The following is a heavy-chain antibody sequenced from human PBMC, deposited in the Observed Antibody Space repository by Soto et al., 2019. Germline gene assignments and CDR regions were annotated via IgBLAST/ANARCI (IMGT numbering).Heavy chain of an antibody. J-gene: IGHJ5*02. CDR1: GYSFTSYW. V-gene: IGHV5-51*01. CDR3: ARLPVGENRNWFDP. CDR2: IYPGDSDT. Sequence: PGESLKISCKGSGYSFTSYWIGWVRQMPGKGLEWMGLIYPGDSDTRYSPSFQGQVTISADKFISTAYLQWSRLRASDTAVYYCARLPVGENRNWFDPWGQGTLVTVSS.